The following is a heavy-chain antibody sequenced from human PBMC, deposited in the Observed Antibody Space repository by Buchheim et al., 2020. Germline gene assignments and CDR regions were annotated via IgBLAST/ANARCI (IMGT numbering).Heavy chain of an antibody. D-gene: IGHD6-6*01. CDR1: GYTFTGYY. Sequence: QVQLVQSGAEVKKPGASVKVSCKASGYTFTGYYMHWVRQAPGQGLEWMGWINPNSGGTNYAQKFQGWVTMTRDTSISTAYMELSRLRSDDTAVYYCARDLRPRDSSIAARGVAGLETYYGMDVWGQGTT. J-gene: IGHJ6*02. V-gene: IGHV1-2*04. CDR2: INPNSGGT. CDR3: ARDLRPRDSSIAARGVAGLETYYGMDV.